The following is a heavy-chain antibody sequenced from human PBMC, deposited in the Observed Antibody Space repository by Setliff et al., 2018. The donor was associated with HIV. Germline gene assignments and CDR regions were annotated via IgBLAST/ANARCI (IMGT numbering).Heavy chain of an antibody. CDR2: INHSGTT. CDR3: ARGKYYGTSPLPLDH. CDR1: GASFRNYF. V-gene: IGHV4-34*01. D-gene: IGHD3-16*01. Sequence: SETLSLTCAVYGASFRNYFWNWIRQPPGKGLEWIGEINHSGTTNYSPPLQSRVSMSIDTSKNQFSLNLTSVTAADTAIYYCARGKYYGTSPLPLDHWGQGKLVTVSS. J-gene: IGHJ5*02.